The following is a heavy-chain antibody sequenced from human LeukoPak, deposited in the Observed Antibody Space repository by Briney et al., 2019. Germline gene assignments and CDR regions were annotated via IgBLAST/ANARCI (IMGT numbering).Heavy chain of an antibody. J-gene: IGHJ4*02. D-gene: IGHD1-26*01. CDR3: ATLVYSGSRYHFDT. CDR1: NGAVKNYY. V-gene: IGHV4-59*02. CDR2: FLYSGTT. Sequence: SETLSLTCSDSNGAVKNYYWTWIRQPPGQGLEWIGNFLYSGTTTYRASLDSRLIISVDNSKNTVSLRLFSVTAADTAVYYCATLVYSGSRYHFDTWGQGTLVTVSS.